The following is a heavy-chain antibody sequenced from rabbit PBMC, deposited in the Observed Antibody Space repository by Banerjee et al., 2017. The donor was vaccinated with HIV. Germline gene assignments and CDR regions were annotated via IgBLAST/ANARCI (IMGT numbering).Heavy chain of an antibody. CDR2: IYPDYGST. J-gene: IGHJ4*01. CDR1: GFSFSNSW. V-gene: IGHV1S47*01. CDR3: ASFSYDDYGDYSFNL. D-gene: IGHD2-1*01. Sequence: QEQLVESGGGLVQPEGSLTLTCTPSGFSFSNSWICWVRQAPGKGLELIACIYPDYGSTDYASWVNGRFTISLDNAQNTVFLQMTSLTAADTATYFCASFSYDDYGDYSFNLWGQGTLVTVS.